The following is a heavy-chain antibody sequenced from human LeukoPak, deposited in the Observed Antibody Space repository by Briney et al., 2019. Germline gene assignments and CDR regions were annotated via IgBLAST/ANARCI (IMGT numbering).Heavy chain of an antibody. CDR2: ISGSGGST. Sequence: GGSLRLSCAASGFTFSSYAMSWVRQAPGKGLEWVSAISGSGGSTYYADSAKGRFTISRDNSKNTLYLQMNSLSAEDTAVYYCAKRRGLELLYYYYMDVWGKGTTVTVSS. CDR3: AKRRGLELLYYYYMDV. CDR1: GFTFSSYA. V-gene: IGHV3-23*01. J-gene: IGHJ6*03. D-gene: IGHD1-7*01.